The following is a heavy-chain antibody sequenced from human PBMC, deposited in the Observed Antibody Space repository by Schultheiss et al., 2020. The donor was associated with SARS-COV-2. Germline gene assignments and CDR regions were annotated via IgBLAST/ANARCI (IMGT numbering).Heavy chain of an antibody. J-gene: IGHJ3*02. V-gene: IGHV4-59*06. Sequence: SETLSLTCTVSGGSISSYYWSWIRQHPGKGLEWIGYIYYSGSTYYNPSLKSRVTISVDTSKNQFFLKLNSVTAADTAVYYCARDSSGHYFLGVFDIWGRGTMVTVSS. CDR2: IYYSGST. CDR3: ARDSSGHYFLGVFDI. D-gene: IGHD3-22*01. CDR1: GGSISSYY.